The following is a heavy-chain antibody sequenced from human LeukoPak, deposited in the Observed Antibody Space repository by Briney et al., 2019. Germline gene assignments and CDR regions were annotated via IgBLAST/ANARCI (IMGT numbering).Heavy chain of an antibody. V-gene: IGHV3-23*01. CDR3: AKDRVSPSGYFDY. CDR2: ISGSGGST. Sequence: GGPLRLSCAASGFTFSSYAMSWVRQAPGKGLEWVSAISGSGGSTYYADSVKGRFTISRDNSKNTLYLQMNSLRAEDTAVYYCAKDRVSPSGYFDYWGQGTLVTVSS. J-gene: IGHJ4*02. D-gene: IGHD3-10*01. CDR1: GFTFSSYA.